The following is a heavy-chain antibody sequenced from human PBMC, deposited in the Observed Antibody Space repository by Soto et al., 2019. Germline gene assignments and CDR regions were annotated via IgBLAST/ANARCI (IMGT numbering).Heavy chain of an antibody. CDR1: GFTFNTYP. D-gene: IGHD3-16*02. CDR3: AKGVLSLHYGMEV. Sequence: GSLLRACATFGFTFNTYPMTWVRQAPGKGLEWVSSISSTAGRTSSYADSVKGRFAISRDFSDNTVYLQMNNLRVDDTAVYFCAKGVLSLHYGMEVWGQGTKVTVYS. CDR2: ISSTAGRTS. V-gene: IGHV3-23*01. J-gene: IGHJ6*02.